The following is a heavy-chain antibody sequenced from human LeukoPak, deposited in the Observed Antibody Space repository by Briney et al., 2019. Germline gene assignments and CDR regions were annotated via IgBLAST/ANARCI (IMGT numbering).Heavy chain of an antibody. J-gene: IGHJ1*01. CDR1: GGSISSVIYY. CDR3: ARHSTTYYYDSSGSGGYFQH. V-gene: IGHV4-39*01. D-gene: IGHD3-22*01. Sequence: SETLSLTCTVSGGSISSVIYYWGWIRQPPGKGLEWIGNIYYSGSTYYNPSLKSRVTISVDTSKNQFSLKLSSVTAADTAVYYCARHSTTYYYDSSGSGGYFQHWGQGTLVTVSS. CDR2: IYYSGST.